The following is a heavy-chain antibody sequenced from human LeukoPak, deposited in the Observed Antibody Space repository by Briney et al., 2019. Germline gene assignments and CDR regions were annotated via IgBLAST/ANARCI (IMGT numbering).Heavy chain of an antibody. J-gene: IGHJ4*02. D-gene: IGHD2-2*02. CDR3: AKPTRYCSSTSCYIVADDY. Sequence: GGPLRLSCAASGFTFSSYGMSWVRQAPGKGLEWVSAISGSGGSTYYADSVKGRFTISRDNSKNTLYLQMNSLRAEDTAVYYCAKPTRYCSSTSCYIVADDYWGQGTLVTVSS. CDR2: ISGSGGST. V-gene: IGHV3-23*01. CDR1: GFTFSSYG.